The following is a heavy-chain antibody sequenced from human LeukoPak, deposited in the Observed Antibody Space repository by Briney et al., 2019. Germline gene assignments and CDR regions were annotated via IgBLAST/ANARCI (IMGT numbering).Heavy chain of an antibody. Sequence: GGSLRLSCAASGFSFSSYGMHWVRQAPGKGLEWVAVIWYDGSNKYYADSVKGRFTISRDNSKNTLYLQMNSLRAEDTAVYYCARDHGGWDAVDYWGQGTLVTVSS. CDR3: ARDHGGWDAVDY. D-gene: IGHD6-19*01. CDR1: GFSFSSYG. V-gene: IGHV3-33*01. CDR2: IWYDGSNK. J-gene: IGHJ4*02.